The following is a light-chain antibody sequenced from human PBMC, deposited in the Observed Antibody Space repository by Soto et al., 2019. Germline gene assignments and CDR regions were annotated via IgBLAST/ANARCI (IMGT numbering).Light chain of an antibody. CDR3: EQYNNWPHA. CDR1: QSARSS. Sequence: EVVMTPSPATLSVSPVERATLSCRASQSARSSLAWYQQKPGQAPRLLIYGASTRATAIPARFSGSGSGTEFTLTISSLQSEDCAVYYCEQYNNWPHAFGGGTKVDI. V-gene: IGKV3-15*01. CDR2: GAS. J-gene: IGKJ4*01.